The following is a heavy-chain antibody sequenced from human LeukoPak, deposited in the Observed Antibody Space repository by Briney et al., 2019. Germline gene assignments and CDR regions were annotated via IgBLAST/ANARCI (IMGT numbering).Heavy chain of an antibody. J-gene: IGHJ4*02. V-gene: IGHV1-2*02. CDR3: ARGGSVSGNSRGLGF. Sequence: ASVKVSCKASGYTLTDSYMHSVRQAPGQGLEWMGWINPNSGATSYAQKFQGRVTMTRDTSISTAYMDLSSLISDETAVYFCARGGSVSGNSRGLGFWGQGTPVTVSS. CDR2: INPNSGAT. D-gene: IGHD4-23*01. CDR1: GYTLTDSY.